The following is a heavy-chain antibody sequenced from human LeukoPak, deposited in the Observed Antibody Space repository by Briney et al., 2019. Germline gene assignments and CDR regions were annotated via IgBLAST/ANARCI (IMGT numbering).Heavy chain of an antibody. Sequence: GGSLRLSCAASGFTFSSYAMHWVRQAPGKGLEWVAFIRYDGRNKYYADSVKGRFTISRDNSKNTLYLQMNSLRPEDTAVYYCARGGYYNILTGFRGRILGFDSWGQGTLVTVSS. D-gene: IGHD3-9*01. CDR3: ARGGYYNILTGFRGRILGFDS. CDR1: GFTFSSYA. CDR2: IRYDGRNK. J-gene: IGHJ4*02. V-gene: IGHV3-30*02.